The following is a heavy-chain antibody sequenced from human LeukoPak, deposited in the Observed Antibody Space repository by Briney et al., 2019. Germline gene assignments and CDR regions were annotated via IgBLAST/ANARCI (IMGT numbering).Heavy chain of an antibody. D-gene: IGHD3-22*01. V-gene: IGHV1-2*02. CDR3: ARDYYDIGLGADALDI. CDR1: GYTFTGYC. Sequence: ASVKVSCKASGYTFTGYCMHWVRQAPGQGLEWMGWINPDSGGTNYAQKFQGRVTMTGDTSISTAYMELSRLRSDDTAVYYCARDYYDIGLGADALDIWGQGTMVTVSS. J-gene: IGHJ3*02. CDR2: INPDSGGT.